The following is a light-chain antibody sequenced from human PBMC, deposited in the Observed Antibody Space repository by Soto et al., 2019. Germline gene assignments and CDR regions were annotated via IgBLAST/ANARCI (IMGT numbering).Light chain of an antibody. V-gene: IGKV3-11*01. CDR3: QQRSSWPLT. CDR2: DAS. J-gene: IGKJ4*01. Sequence: EIVLTQSPATLSLSPGERATLSCRASQSISSYLAWYQQKRGQAPRLLIYDASNRATGIPARFSGSGSGTDCNLTISSLETEDFAVYYCQQRSSWPLTLGGGTKVDIK. CDR1: QSISSY.